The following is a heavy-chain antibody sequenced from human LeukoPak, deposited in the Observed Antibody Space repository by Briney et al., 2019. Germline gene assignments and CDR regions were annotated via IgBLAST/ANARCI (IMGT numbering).Heavy chain of an antibody. CDR2: ISAYNGNT. V-gene: IGHV1-18*04. CDR1: SYTFTSYG. J-gene: IGHJ4*02. Sequence: ASVKVSCKASSYTFTSYGISWVRQAPGQGLEWMGWISAYNGNTNYAQKLQGRVTMTTDTSTSTAYMELRSLRSEDTAVYYCARFYCTNGVCYNFDYWGQGTLVTVSS. CDR3: ARFYCTNGVCYNFDY. D-gene: IGHD2-8*01.